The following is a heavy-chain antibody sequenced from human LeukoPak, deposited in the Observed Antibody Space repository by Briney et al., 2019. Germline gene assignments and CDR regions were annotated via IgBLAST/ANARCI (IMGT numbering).Heavy chain of an antibody. J-gene: IGHJ3*02. Sequence: ASVKVSCKASGYTFTSYYMHWVRQAPGQGLEWMGIINPSGGSTSYAQKFQGRVTMTRDMSTSTVYMELSSLRSEDTAVYYCARGRGGGYYGSGKYNAFDIWGQGTMVTVSS. CDR2: INPSGGST. D-gene: IGHD3-10*01. CDR3: ARGRGGGYYGSGKYNAFDI. CDR1: GYTFTSYY. V-gene: IGHV1-46*01.